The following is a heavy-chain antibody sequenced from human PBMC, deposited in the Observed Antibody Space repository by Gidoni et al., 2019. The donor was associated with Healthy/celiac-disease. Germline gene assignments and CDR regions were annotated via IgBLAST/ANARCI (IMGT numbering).Heavy chain of an antibody. CDR2: IIPFLGIA. Sequence: QVQLVQSGAEVKKPGSSVKVSCKASGGTFSSYTISWVRQAPGQGLEWMGRIIPFLGIANYAQKFQGRVTITADKSTSTAYMELSSLRSEDTAVYYCARDHSHLTQYYFDYWGQGTLVTVSS. CDR1: GGTFSSYT. V-gene: IGHV1-69*08. D-gene: IGHD2-21*01. CDR3: ARDHSHLTQYYFDY. J-gene: IGHJ4*02.